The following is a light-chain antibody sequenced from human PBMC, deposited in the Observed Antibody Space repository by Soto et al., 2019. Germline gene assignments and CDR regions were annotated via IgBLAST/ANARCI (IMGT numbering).Light chain of an antibody. Sequence: DIQMTQSPSILSASVGDRVTITCRASESISTWLAWYQQKPGKAPKLLIYDASSLEPGVPSTFSGSGSGTEFTLTISSLQPDDFATYYCQQYNSLWAFCQGTKVDIK. J-gene: IGKJ1*01. CDR3: QQYNSLWA. V-gene: IGKV1-5*01. CDR1: ESISTW. CDR2: DAS.